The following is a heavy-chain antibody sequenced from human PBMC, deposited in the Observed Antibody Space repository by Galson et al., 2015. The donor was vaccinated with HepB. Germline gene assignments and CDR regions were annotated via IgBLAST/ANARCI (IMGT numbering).Heavy chain of an antibody. D-gene: IGHD2-2*01. J-gene: IGHJ3*02. Sequence: SVKVSCKASGYTFTGYYMHWVRQAPGQGLEWMGWINPNSGGTNYAQKFQGRVTMTRDTSISTAYMELSRLRSDDTAVYYCARGYCSSTSCSISAAFDIWGQGTMVTVSS. CDR2: INPNSGGT. CDR1: GYTFTGYY. V-gene: IGHV1-2*02. CDR3: ARGYCSSTSCSISAAFDI.